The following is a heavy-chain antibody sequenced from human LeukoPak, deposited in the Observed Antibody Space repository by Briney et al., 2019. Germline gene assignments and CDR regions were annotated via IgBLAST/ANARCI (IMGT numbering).Heavy chain of an antibody. D-gene: IGHD4-11*01. CDR3: SATVTTMGNVDY. CDR1: GFTFSSHA. J-gene: IGHJ4*02. CDR2: ISGRGGST. Sequence: GGSLRLSCAASGFTFSSHAMSWVRQAPGKGLEWVSAISGRGGSTYYADSVKGRFTISRDNSKNTLYLQMNSLRAEDTAVYYCSATVTTMGNVDYWGQGTLVTVSS. V-gene: IGHV3-23*01.